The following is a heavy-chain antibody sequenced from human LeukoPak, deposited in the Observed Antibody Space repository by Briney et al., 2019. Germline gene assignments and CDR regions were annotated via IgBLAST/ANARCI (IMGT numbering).Heavy chain of an antibody. CDR1: GFTFSSYS. J-gene: IGHJ3*02. Sequence: GGSLRLSCAASGFTFSSYSMNWARQAPGKGLVWVSGINNDGSSTKYADSVKGRFTISRDNAKNTLYVQVNSLRVDDTAVYYCARGQGHGFDIWGQGTMVTVSS. CDR2: INNDGSST. V-gene: IGHV3-74*01. CDR3: ARGQGHGFDI.